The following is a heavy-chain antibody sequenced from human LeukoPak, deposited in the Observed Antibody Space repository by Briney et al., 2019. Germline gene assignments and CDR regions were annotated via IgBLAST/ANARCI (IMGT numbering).Heavy chain of an antibody. CDR2: INPSGGST. J-gene: IGHJ4*02. CDR1: GYTFTSYY. Sequence: ASVKVSCKASGYTFTSYYMHWVRQAPGQGLEWMGIINPSGGSTSYAQKFQGRVTMTRDTSISTAYMELSRLRSDDTAVYYCARGSSSSSPLYDSSGYYLGYWGQGTLVTVSP. D-gene: IGHD3-22*01. CDR3: ARGSSSSSPLYDSSGYYLGY. V-gene: IGHV1-46*01.